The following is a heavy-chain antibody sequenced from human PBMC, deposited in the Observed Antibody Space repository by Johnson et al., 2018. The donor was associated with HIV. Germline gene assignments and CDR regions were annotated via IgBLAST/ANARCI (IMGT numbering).Heavy chain of an antibody. CDR3: AKGHPYYHGSGSYYNGDDAFGF. D-gene: IGHD3-10*01. J-gene: IGHJ3*01. CDR1: GYSVTGYN. CDR2: IRHDGSNK. Sequence: QVQLVESGGGLVQPGGSLRLSCAVSGYSVTGYNMNWVRQAPVKGLEWVAFIRHDGSNKYYADSVKGRFTISRDNSKNTLYLQMDSLRAEDTAVYYCAKGHPYYHGSGSYYNGDDAFGFWGRGTKVTVSS. V-gene: IGHV3-30*02.